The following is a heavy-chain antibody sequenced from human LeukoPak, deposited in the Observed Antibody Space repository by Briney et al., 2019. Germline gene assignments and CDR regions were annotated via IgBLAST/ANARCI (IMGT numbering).Heavy chain of an antibody. D-gene: IGHD2-2*01. Sequence: ASVKVSCKASGYTFTGYYMHWVRQAPGQGLEWMGWISPNSGGTNYAQKFQGRVTMTRDTSISTAYMELSRLRSDDTAVYCCAREGYCSSTSCYGWFDPWGQGTLVTVSS. V-gene: IGHV1-2*02. CDR3: AREGYCSSTSCYGWFDP. CDR1: GYTFTGYY. J-gene: IGHJ5*02. CDR2: ISPNSGGT.